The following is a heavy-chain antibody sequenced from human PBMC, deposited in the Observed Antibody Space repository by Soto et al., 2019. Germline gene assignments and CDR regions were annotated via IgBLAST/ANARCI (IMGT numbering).Heavy chain of an antibody. CDR3: VSRAAAGDWFDP. Sequence: QLQLQESGPGLVKPSETLSLTCTVSGGSVSSSAYYWGWIRQPPGKGLEWIGSIYSSGSTYYNPSLKSRDTISVDTSKNQFSLKLSSVTAADTAVYYCVSRAAAGDWFDPWGQGTLVTVSS. J-gene: IGHJ5*02. D-gene: IGHD6-13*01. CDR1: GGSVSSSAYY. V-gene: IGHV4-39*01. CDR2: IYSSGST.